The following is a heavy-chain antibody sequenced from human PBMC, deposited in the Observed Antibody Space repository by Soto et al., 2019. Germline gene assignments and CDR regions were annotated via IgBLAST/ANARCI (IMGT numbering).Heavy chain of an antibody. V-gene: IGHV1-69*06. D-gene: IGHD3-3*01. Sequence: QVQLVQSGAVGKKPGSSVTVSCKASGGMFSDYTISWVRQAPGQGLEWMGGIIPIFGGPHYAQKFQGRVTITPDKPTSAVYLELRDLTSEDTAVEYWAKKGGGASIDFWRANWFDPWGQGTLVTVSS. CDR3: AKKGGGASIDFWRANWFDP. CDR2: IIPIFGGP. CDR1: GGMFSDYT. J-gene: IGHJ5*02.